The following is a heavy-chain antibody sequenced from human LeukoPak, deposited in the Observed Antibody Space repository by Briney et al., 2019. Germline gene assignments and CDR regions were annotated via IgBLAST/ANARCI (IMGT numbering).Heavy chain of an antibody. CDR3: ARGGHRYYDILTGYNWFDP. J-gene: IGHJ5*02. CDR2: IIHSGST. Sequence: PSETLSLTCAVYGASFSGYYWSWIRQPPGKGLEWIGEIIHSGSTNYNPSLKSRVTISVDTSKNQFSLKLSSVTAADTAVYYCARGGHRYYDILTGYNWFDPWGQGTLVTVSS. CDR1: GASFSGYY. D-gene: IGHD3-9*01. V-gene: IGHV4-34*01.